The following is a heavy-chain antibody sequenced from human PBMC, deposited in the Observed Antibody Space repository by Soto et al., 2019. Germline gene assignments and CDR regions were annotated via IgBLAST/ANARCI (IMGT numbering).Heavy chain of an antibody. CDR2: INPKSGGT. Sequence: QVQLVQSGAEVKKPGASVKVSCKASGYSFTDYHIHWVRQAPGQGLEWLGRINPKSGGTSTAQKFQGWGTMTTDTSISTSSMERTRLTSDDTAIYYCARGDSTDCSNGVCSFFYNHDMDVWGQGTTVTVSS. J-gene: IGHJ6*02. D-gene: IGHD2-8*01. V-gene: IGHV1-2*04. CDR3: ARGDSTDCSNGVCSFFYNHDMDV. CDR1: GYSFTDYH.